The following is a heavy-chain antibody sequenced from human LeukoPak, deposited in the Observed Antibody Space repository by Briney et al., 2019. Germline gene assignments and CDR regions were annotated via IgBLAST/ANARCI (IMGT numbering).Heavy chain of an antibody. CDR2: IRSKANSYAT. CDR1: GFTFSGSA. V-gene: IGHV3-73*01. Sequence: GGSLRLSCAASGFTFSGSAMHWVRQASGKGLERVGRIRSKANSYATAYAASVKGRFTISRDDSKNTAYLQMNSLKTEDTAVYYCTSRSPYFDYWGQGTLVTVSS. CDR3: TSRSPYFDY. J-gene: IGHJ4*02.